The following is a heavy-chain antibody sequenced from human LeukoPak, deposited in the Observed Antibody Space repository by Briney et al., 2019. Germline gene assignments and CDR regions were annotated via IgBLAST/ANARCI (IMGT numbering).Heavy chain of an antibody. V-gene: IGHV1-2*06. D-gene: IGHD6-6*01. J-gene: IGHJ4*02. Sequence: ASVKVSCKASGYTFTGYYMHWLRQAPEQGLEWMGRINPNSGGTNYAQKFQGRVTMTRDTSISTAYMELSRLRSDDTAVYYCATSDYSSSSEYYFDYWGQGTLVTVSS. CDR3: ATSDYSSSSEYYFDY. CDR2: INPNSGGT. CDR1: GYTFTGYY.